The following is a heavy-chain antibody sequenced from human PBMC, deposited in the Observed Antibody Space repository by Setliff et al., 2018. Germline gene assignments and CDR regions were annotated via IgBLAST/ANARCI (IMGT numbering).Heavy chain of an antibody. CDR2: IKQDGSET. J-gene: IGHJ4*02. D-gene: IGHD2-15*01. V-gene: IGHV3-7*01. CDR1: GFTFSSYW. CDR3: ARTCSGSGCYAGLES. Sequence: QPGGSLRLSCAASGFTFSSYWMSWVRQAPGKGLEWVANIKQDGSETYYGGSVKGRFTIPRDNAKNSLYLQMNSLRPEDTAVYYCARTCSGSGCYAGLESWGQGTPVTVSS.